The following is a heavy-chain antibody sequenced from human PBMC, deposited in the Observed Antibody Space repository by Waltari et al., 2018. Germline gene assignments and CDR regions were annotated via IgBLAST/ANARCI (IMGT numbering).Heavy chain of an antibody. J-gene: IGHJ3*02. D-gene: IGHD2-15*01. CDR2: IIPILGIA. CDR3: AVSGPIVRDAFDI. CDR1: GGTFSSYT. Sequence: QVQLVQSGAEVKKPGSSVKVSCKASGGTFSSYTISWVRQAPGQGLEWMGRIIPILGIANYAQKFQGRVTITADKSTSTAYMELSSLRSEDTAVYYCAVSGPIVRDAFDIWGQGTMVTVSS. V-gene: IGHV1-69*02.